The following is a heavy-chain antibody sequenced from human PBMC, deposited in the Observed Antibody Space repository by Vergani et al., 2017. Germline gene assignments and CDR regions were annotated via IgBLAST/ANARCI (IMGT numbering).Heavy chain of an antibody. CDR1: GFTFSSYA. CDR2: ISYDGSNE. CDR3: ARDSHYYDSYDY. D-gene: IGHD3-22*01. V-gene: IGHV3-30-3*01. J-gene: IGHJ4*02. Sequence: QVQLVESGGGVVQPGRSLRLSCAASGFTFSSYAMHWVRQAPGKGLEWVAVISYDGSNEYYADSVKGRFTISRDNSKNTLYLQMNSLRAEDTAVYYCARDSHYYDSYDYWGQGTLVTVSS.